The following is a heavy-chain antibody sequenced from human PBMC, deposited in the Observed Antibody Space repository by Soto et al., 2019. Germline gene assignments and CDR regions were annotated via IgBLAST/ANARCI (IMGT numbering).Heavy chain of an antibody. CDR2: INHSGST. CDR3: AGDSSGYKNWFDP. V-gene: IGHV4-34*01. D-gene: IGHD3-22*01. Sequence: SETLSLTCAVYGGSFSGYYWSWIRQPPGKGLEWIGEINHSGSTNYNPSLKSRVTISVDTSKNQFSLKLSSVTAADTAVYYCAGDSSGYKNWFDPWGQGTLVTVSS. CDR1: GGSFSGYY. J-gene: IGHJ5*02.